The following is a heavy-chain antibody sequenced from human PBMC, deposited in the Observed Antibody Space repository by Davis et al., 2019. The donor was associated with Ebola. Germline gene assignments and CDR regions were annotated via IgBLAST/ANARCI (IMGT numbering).Heavy chain of an antibody. CDR1: GFVFRNYA. J-gene: IGHJ6*02. Sequence: PGGSLRLSCSGSGFVFRNYAVYWFRQAPGAGLEWVSAISHSGGDTYYADSVKGRFTISRDNSKKTVDLQMNSLRADDTAIYYCAKTRRLYFYYGMDVWGQGTTVTVSS. V-gene: IGHV3-23*01. CDR2: ISHSGGDT. CDR3: AKTRRLYFYYGMDV.